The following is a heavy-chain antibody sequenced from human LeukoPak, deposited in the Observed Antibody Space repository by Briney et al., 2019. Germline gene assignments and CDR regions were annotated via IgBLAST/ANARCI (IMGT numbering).Heavy chain of an antibody. Sequence: PSETLSLTSTVSGGSISSYYWSWIRQPPGKGLEWIGYIYYSGSTNYNPSLKSRVTISVDTSKNQFSLKLSSVTAADTAVYYCARGRLELGGRLPFFDYWGQGTLVTVSS. CDR3: ARGRLELGGRLPFFDY. V-gene: IGHV4-59*01. J-gene: IGHJ4*02. CDR1: GGSISSYY. D-gene: IGHD3-16*01. CDR2: IYYSGST.